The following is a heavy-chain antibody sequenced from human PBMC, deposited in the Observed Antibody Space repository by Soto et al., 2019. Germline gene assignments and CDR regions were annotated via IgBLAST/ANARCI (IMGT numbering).Heavy chain of an antibody. J-gene: IGHJ5*02. CDR1: GGSISSYY. CDR2: IYYSGST. Sequence: SETLSLTCTVSGGSISSYYWSWIRQPPGKGLEWIGYIYYSGSTNYNPSLKSRVTVSVDTSKNQFSLKLSSVTAADTAVYYCARLTPYYDILTGPENWFDPWGQGTLVTVPQ. CDR3: ARLTPYYDILTGPENWFDP. D-gene: IGHD3-9*01. V-gene: IGHV4-59*01.